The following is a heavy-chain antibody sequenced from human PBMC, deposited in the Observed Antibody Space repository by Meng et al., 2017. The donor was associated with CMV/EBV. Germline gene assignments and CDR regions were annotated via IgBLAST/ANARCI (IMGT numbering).Heavy chain of an antibody. Sequence: SETLSLTFTVSGGSISSSSYYWGWIRQPPGKGLEWIGSIYYSGSTYYNPSLKSRVTISVDTSKNQFSLKLSSVTAADTAVYYCARHVYDFWSGHPDAFDIWGQGTMVTVSS. CDR3: ARHVYDFWSGHPDAFDI. CDR2: IYYSGST. D-gene: IGHD3-3*01. J-gene: IGHJ3*02. V-gene: IGHV4-39*01. CDR1: GGSISSSSYY.